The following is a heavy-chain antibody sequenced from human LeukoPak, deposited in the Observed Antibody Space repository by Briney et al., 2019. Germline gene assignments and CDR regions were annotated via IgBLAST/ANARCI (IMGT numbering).Heavy chain of an antibody. CDR3: VRGDYYGSGSSV. Sequence: GGSLRLSCAASGLTFSSYAMHWVRQAPGKGLEWVAVISYDGSNKYYADSVKGRFTISRDNPKNTLYLQMNSLRAEDTAVYYCVRGDYYGSGSSVWGQGTLVTVSS. J-gene: IGHJ4*02. CDR2: ISYDGSNK. V-gene: IGHV3-30-3*01. D-gene: IGHD3-10*01. CDR1: GLTFSSYA.